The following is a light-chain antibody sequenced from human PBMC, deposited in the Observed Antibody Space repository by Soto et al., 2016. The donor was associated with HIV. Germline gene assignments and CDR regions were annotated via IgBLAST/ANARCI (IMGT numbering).Light chain of an antibody. CDR3: QQYYSYSWT. J-gene: IGKJ1*01. Sequence: AIRMTQSPSSFSASTGDRVTITCRASQGISSYLAWYQQKPGKAPKLLIYAASTLQSGSHQGSAAVDLGQISLSPSAACSLKILLTYYCQQYYSYSWTFGQGTKVEIK. CDR1: QGISSY. V-gene: IGKV1-8*01. CDR2: AAS.